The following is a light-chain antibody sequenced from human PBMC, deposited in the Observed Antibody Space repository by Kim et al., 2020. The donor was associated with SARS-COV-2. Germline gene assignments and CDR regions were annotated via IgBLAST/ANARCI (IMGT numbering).Light chain of an antibody. J-gene: IGKJ4*01. V-gene: IGKV3D-15*01. Sequence: IVMTQSPVTLSISPGDRVTLSCRAGQTVSSNLAWYQQKPGQAPRLLIHGASIRATGIPPRFSGSGSGTDFSLSISSLQPEDVAVYYCQQYDKVPLTFGGGTKVDI. CDR3: QQYDKVPLT. CDR1: QTVSSN. CDR2: GAS.